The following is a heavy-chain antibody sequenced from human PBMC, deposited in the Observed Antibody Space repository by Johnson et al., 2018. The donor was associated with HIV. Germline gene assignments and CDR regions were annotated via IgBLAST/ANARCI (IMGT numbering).Heavy chain of an antibody. CDR3: ARGQGASKWEPFGGDAFDI. Sequence: QVQLVESGGGLVKPGGSLRLSCPASGFTFSDYYMTWIRQAPGKGLDWVSYISSSGGTKYYADSVKGRFTISRDNAKKSLYLQMNSLRVDDTAVYYCARGQGASKWEPFGGDAFDIWGQGTLVTVSS. CDR2: ISSSGGTK. D-gene: IGHD1-26*01. J-gene: IGHJ3*02. CDR1: GFTFSDYY. V-gene: IGHV3-11*04.